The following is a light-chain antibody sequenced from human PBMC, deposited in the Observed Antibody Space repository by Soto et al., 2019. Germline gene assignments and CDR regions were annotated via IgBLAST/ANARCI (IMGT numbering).Light chain of an antibody. J-gene: IGKJ4*01. CDR2: SAS. CDR3: QQASSFPLT. Sequence: IQVTQSPSSVSASVGDRVTITCRASQPISSWLAWYQQKPGQPPNLLIYSASTLRSGVPSRFSGSESGTLFTLTITNLRPEDFATYYCQQASSFPLTFGGGTKVDSK. CDR1: QPISSW. V-gene: IGKV1-12*01.